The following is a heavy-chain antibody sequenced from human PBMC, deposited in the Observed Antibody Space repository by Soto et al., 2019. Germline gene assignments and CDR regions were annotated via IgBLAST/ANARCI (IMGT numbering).Heavy chain of an antibody. Sequence: PGESLKISCKGSGYSFTSYWIGWVRQMPGKGLEWMGIIYPGDSDTRYSPSFQGQVTISADKSISTAYLQWSSLKASDTAMYYCARLGDIVVVPAGGAFDIWGQGTMVTVSS. J-gene: IGHJ3*02. CDR1: GYSFTSYW. CDR3: ARLGDIVVVPAGGAFDI. CDR2: IYPGDSDT. V-gene: IGHV5-51*01. D-gene: IGHD2-2*01.